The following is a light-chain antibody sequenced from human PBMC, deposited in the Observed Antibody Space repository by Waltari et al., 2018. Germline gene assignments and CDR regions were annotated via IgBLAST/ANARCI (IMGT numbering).Light chain of an antibody. V-gene: IGKV1-5*01. CDR3: QQYNTYPWT. J-gene: IGKJ1*01. Sequence: DIQMTQSPSTVSASVGDRVTITCRASQSISSWWAWYQQKPGKAPKLLIYDASSLESGVPSRFSGSGSGTEFTLTISSLQPDDFAAYYCQQYNTYPWTFGQGTKVEIK. CDR1: QSISSW. CDR2: DAS.